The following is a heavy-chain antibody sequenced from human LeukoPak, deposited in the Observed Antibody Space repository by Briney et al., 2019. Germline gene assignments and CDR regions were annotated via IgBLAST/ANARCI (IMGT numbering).Heavy chain of an antibody. CDR2: IYYSGST. V-gene: IGHV4-59*12. CDR3: ASKTVTRGY. J-gene: IGHJ4*02. CDR1: GSXXXYY. D-gene: IGHD4-17*01. Sequence: GSXXXYYWSWIRQPPGKGLEWIGYIYYSGSTNYNPSLKSRVTISVDTSKNQFSLKLSSVTAADTAVYYCASKTVTRGYWGQGTLVTVSS.